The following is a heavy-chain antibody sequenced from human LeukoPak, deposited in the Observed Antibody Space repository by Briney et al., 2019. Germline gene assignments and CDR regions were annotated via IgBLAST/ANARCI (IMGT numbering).Heavy chain of an antibody. Sequence: GGSLRLSCGASGFTFSRYSMNWVRQAPGKGLEWVSSISSSGSYIYYADSVKGRFTISRDNAKNSLYLQMNSLRAEDTAVYYCASRNQYCGGDCFWAFDIWGQETIVTVSS. CDR3: ASRNQYCGGDCFWAFDI. D-gene: IGHD2-21*02. CDR2: ISSSGSYI. V-gene: IGHV3-21*01. J-gene: IGHJ3*02. CDR1: GFTFSRYS.